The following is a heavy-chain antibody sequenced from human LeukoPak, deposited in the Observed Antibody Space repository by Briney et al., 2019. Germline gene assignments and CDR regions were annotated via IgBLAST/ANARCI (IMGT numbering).Heavy chain of an antibody. Sequence: GRPLRLSCAASGFTFSSYGMHWVRQAPGKGLEWVAVIWYAGSTIYYADYVKRRFTIARDNSTTTLYLQMNSMRAEDTAVYYCAKDHGYSYGPFDYWGQGTLVTVSS. CDR3: AKDHGYSYGPFDY. V-gene: IGHV3-33*06. CDR1: GFTFSSYG. D-gene: IGHD5-18*01. J-gene: IGHJ4*02. CDR2: IWYAGSTI.